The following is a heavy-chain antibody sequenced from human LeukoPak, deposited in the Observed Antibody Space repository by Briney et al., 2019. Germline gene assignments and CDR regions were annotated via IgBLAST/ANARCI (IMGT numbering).Heavy chain of an antibody. CDR2: INPNSGGT. D-gene: IGHD3-16*01. Sequence: GASVKVSFKASGYTFTGYYMHWVRQAPGQGLEWMGRINPNSGGTNYAQKFQGRVTMTRDTSISTAYMELSRLRSDDTAVYYCARDLGEWSYYFDYWGQGTLVTVSS. J-gene: IGHJ4*02. CDR1: GYTFTGYY. V-gene: IGHV1-2*06. CDR3: ARDLGEWSYYFDY.